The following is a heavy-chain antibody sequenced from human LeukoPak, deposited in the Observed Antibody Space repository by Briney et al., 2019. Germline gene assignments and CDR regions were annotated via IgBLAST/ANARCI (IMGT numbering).Heavy chain of an antibody. CDR1: GGTFSSYY. V-gene: IGHV1-2*02. D-gene: IGHD4-17*01. CDR3: ARARKTRNIYGDYVFLFDY. Sequence: ASVKVSCKASGGTFSSYYMHWVRQAPGQGLEWMGWINPNSGGTNYAQKFRGRVTMTRDTSISTAYTDLSRLRSDDTALYYCARARKTRNIYGDYVFLFDYWGQGTLVTVSS. J-gene: IGHJ4*02. CDR2: INPNSGGT.